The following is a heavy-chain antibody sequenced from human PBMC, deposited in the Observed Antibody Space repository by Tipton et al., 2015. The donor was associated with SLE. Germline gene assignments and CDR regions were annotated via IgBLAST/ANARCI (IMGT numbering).Heavy chain of an antibody. V-gene: IGHV4-59*08. CDR1: GGSITNSY. CDR3: ARLPRLAGHSYMDV. J-gene: IGHJ6*03. Sequence: TLSLTCTVSGGSITNSYWSWIRQPPGKGLEWIGYMYYSGSTNYNSGSTNYNPSLKSRVTISVDTSKNQFSLILSSLTAADTAVYYCARLPRLAGHSYMDVWGKGTTVTVSS. CDR2: MYYSGSTNY. D-gene: IGHD3-10*01.